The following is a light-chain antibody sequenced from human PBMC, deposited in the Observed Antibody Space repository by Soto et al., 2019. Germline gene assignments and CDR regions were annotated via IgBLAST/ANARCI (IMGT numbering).Light chain of an antibody. CDR2: EVN. Sequence: QSALTQPPSASGSPGQSVTISCTGTSSDVGAYKYVSWYQQYPGKAPKLMIYEVNKRPSGVPDRFSGSKSGNKASLTVSGVQAEDEADYYCTSYVGNDIWVFGGGTKLTVL. CDR3: TSYVGNDIWV. V-gene: IGLV2-8*01. CDR1: SSDVGAYKY. J-gene: IGLJ3*02.